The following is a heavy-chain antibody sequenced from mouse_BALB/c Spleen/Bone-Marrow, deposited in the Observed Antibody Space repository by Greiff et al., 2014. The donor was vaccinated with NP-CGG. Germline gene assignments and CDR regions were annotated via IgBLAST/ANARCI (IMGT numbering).Heavy chain of an antibody. Sequence: VQLQQSGAELVRPGTSVKVSCKASGYAFTNYLIEWVKQRPGQGLEWIGVINPGSGGTNYNEKFKGKATLTADKSSSTAYMQLSSLTSDDPAVYFCARGDYRSYYFDYWGQGTTLTVSS. CDR3: ARGDYRSYYFDY. D-gene: IGHD2-14*01. CDR1: GYAFTNYL. V-gene: IGHV1-54*01. CDR2: INPGSGGT. J-gene: IGHJ2*01.